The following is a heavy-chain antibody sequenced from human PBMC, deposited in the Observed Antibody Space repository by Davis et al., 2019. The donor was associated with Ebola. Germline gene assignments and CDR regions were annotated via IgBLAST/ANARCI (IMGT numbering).Heavy chain of an antibody. Sequence: GGSLRLSCAASGFTFSNAWMSWVRQAPGKGLEWVGRIKSKTDGGTTDYAAPVKGRFTISRDDSKNTLYLQMNSLRAEDTAMYYCTKGMVTVPFNYWGQGTLVTVSS. CDR3: TKGMVTVPFNY. D-gene: IGHD2-21*02. V-gene: IGHV3-15*01. CDR2: IKSKTDGGTT. CDR1: GFTFSNAW. J-gene: IGHJ4*02.